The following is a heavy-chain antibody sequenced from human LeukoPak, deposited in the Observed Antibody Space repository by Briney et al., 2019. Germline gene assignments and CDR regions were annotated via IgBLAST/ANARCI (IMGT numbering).Heavy chain of an antibody. CDR3: AKDRTGYTSGQGYFDY. Sequence: GGSLRLSCAASGLTFSSYAMSWVRQAPGKGLEWVSCIGSSAGTTYYADSVEGRFSISRDNSKNTLFLQMNSLRAEDTAVYFGAKDRTGYTSGQGYFDYWGQGVLVTVSS. J-gene: IGHJ4*02. CDR2: IGSSAGTT. V-gene: IGHV3-23*01. CDR1: GLTFSSYA. D-gene: IGHD6-19*01.